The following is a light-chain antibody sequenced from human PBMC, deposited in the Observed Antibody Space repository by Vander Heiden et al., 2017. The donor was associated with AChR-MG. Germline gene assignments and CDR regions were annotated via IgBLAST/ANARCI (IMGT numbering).Light chain of an antibody. V-gene: IGLV1-40*01. CDR1: SSNIGAGYD. CDR3: QSYDSSLRGVV. CDR2: GVT. J-gene: IGLJ2*01. Sequence: QSVLTQPPSVSGAPGQRVTISCTGSSSNIGAGYDVNWYQQIPGTAPKLLIYGVTNRPSGVPDRFSGSRSGTSASLGITGLQAEDEADYYCQSYDSSLRGVVFGGGTMLTVL.